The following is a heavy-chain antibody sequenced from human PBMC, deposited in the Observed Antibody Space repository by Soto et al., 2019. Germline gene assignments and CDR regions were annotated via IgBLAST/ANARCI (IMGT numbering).Heavy chain of an antibody. J-gene: IGHJ3*02. Sequence: EVQLVESGGRLVKPGESLRLSCVACGFDFSYYTMNWLRQAPGKGLEWVSAISASSSHKYSADSVRGRFTFSRDNANNSLYLQMNNLRVEDTAVYYCARLRSDAFDIWGQGTLVTVSS. CDR1: GFDFSYYT. D-gene: IGHD4-17*01. V-gene: IGHV3-21*02. CDR2: ISASSSHK. CDR3: ARLRSDAFDI.